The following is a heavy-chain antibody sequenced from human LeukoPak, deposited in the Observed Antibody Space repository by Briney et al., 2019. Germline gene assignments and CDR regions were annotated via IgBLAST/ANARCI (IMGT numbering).Heavy chain of an antibody. CDR1: GYTFTSYG. CDR2: ISAYNGNT. V-gene: IGHV1-18*01. D-gene: IGHD3-3*01. CDR3: ARAGRITFFGVAKKKTWSAP. Sequence: RASVKVSCKASGYTFTSYGISWVRQAPGQGLEWMGWISAYNGNTNYAQKLQGRVTMTTDTSTSTAYMELRSLRSDYTAVYYCARAGRITFFGVAKKKTWSAPWGQGPLVTVSS. J-gene: IGHJ5*02.